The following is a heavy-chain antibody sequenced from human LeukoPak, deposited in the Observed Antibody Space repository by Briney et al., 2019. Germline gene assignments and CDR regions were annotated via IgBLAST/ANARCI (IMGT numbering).Heavy chain of an antibody. CDR3: ARGSSWYGTYQT. V-gene: IGHV4-59*01. CDR2: IFYSGNT. CDR1: GGSISHYY. J-gene: IGHJ5*02. Sequence: SETLSLTCTVSGGSISHYYWTWIRQPPGKGLEWIGYIFYSGNTNYNPSLKSRATISVDTSTNPFSLNLSSVTAADTAVYYCARGSSWYGTYQTWGQGTLVTVSS. D-gene: IGHD6-13*01.